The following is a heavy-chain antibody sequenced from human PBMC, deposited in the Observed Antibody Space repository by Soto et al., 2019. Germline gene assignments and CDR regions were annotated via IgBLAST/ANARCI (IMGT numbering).Heavy chain of an antibody. J-gene: IGHJ4*02. Sequence: EVQLRQSGGGVVQPGGSLRLSCVASGFSFGNYAMTWVRQAPGKGLEWVSGISSSGDGTYYADSVKDRFRVSRDKSTSTVHLQLSSLRVEDRAVYDCAKDKVSRGSSYFGDWGQGALVIVSS. D-gene: IGHD1-20*01. CDR1: GFSFGNYA. CDR2: ISSSGDGT. V-gene: IGHV3-23*01. CDR3: AKDKVSRGSSYFGD.